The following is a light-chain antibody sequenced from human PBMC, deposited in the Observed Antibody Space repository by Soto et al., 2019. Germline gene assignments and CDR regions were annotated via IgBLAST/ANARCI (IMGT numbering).Light chain of an antibody. V-gene: IGKV1-39*01. CDR1: QSISSY. J-gene: IGKJ5*01. CDR2: AAS. CDR3: QQSYNSPPIT. Sequence: IQMTQSPSSLSASVGGRVTITCRASQSISSYLNWYQQRPGKAPTLLIYAASSLQSGVPSRFRGSGYGTDFALTITSLQPEDFATYYCQQSYNSPPITFGQGTRLEIK.